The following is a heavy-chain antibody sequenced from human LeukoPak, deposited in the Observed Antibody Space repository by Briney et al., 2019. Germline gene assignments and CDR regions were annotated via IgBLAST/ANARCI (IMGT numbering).Heavy chain of an antibody. Sequence: ASVKVSCKASGGTFSSYAISWVRQAPGQGLEWMGGIIPIFGTANYAQKFQGRVTITADESTSTAYMELSSLRSEDTAAYYCARGDGYNYADYWGQGTLVTVSS. D-gene: IGHD5-24*01. CDR1: GGTFSSYA. J-gene: IGHJ4*02. CDR2: IIPIFGTA. CDR3: ARGDGYNYADY. V-gene: IGHV1-69*13.